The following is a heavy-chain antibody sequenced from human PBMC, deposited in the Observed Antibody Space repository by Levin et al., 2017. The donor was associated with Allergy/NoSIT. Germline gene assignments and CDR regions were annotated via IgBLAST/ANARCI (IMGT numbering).Heavy chain of an antibody. CDR3: ARTVTTKTNWFDP. J-gene: IGHJ5*02. V-gene: IGHV4-39*01. D-gene: IGHD4-17*01. CDR2: IHYSGNT. Sequence: TSETLSLTCTVSGGSISSNNDYWGWIRQPPGKGLQWIGSIHYSGNTYYNPSLKSRVTISVDTSKNQFSLKLSSVTAADTAVYYCARTVTTKTNWFDPWGQGTLVTVSS. CDR1: GGSISSNNDY.